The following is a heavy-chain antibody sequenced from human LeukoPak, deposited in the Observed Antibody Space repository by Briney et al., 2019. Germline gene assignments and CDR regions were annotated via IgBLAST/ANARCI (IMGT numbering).Heavy chain of an antibody. CDR3: AKDVYYYDSSGYYY. CDR2: ISSSSSTI. D-gene: IGHD3-22*01. V-gene: IGHV3-48*04. J-gene: IGHJ4*02. CDR1: GFTFSSYS. Sequence: GGSLRLSCAASGFTFSSYSMNWVRQAPGKGLEWVSYISSSSSTIYYADSVKGRFTISRDNAKNSLYLQMNSLRAEDTALYYCAKDVYYYDSSGYYYWGQGTLVTVSS.